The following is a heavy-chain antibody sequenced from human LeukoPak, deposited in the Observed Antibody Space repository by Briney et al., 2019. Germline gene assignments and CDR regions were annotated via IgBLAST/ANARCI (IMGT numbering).Heavy chain of an antibody. D-gene: IGHD1-26*01. J-gene: IGHJ4*02. Sequence: SETLSLTCTVSGGSISSYYWSWIRQPAGKGLEWIGRIYTSGSTNYNPSLKSRVTISVDTSKNQFSLKLSSVTAADTAVYYCARSRKVGATAQYYFDYWGQGTLVTVSS. CDR3: ARSRKVGATAQYYFDY. CDR1: GGSISSYY. V-gene: IGHV4-4*07. CDR2: IYTSGST.